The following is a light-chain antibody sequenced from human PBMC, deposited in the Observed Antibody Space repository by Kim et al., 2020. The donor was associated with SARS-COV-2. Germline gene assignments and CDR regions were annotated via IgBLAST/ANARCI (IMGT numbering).Light chain of an antibody. CDR2: EGS. CDR3: QQYSYYPWT. V-gene: IGKV1-5*03. CDR1: QSVSIW. Sequence: DIQMTQSPSTLSVSVGDRVTITCRASQSVSIWLAWYQQRSGKAPKLLIYEGSSLQSGVPSRFSGSGSGSEFTLTISSLQPDDFATYYCQQYSYYPWTFGQGTKVDIK. J-gene: IGKJ1*01.